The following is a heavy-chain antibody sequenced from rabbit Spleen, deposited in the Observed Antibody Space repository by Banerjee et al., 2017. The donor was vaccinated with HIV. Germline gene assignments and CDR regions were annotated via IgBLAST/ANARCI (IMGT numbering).Heavy chain of an antibody. CDR3: ARDLVGVIGWNFYL. D-gene: IGHD2-1*01. CDR2: INASTGKP. Sequence: QEQLVESGGGLVQPGGSLKLSCTASGFSFSDKAVMCWVRQAPGKGLQWIACINASTGKPVYATWASGRFSISRTSSTTVTLRMTSLTAADRATYFCARDLVGVIGWNFYLWGPGTLVTVS. J-gene: IGHJ4*01. V-gene: IGHV1S45*01. CDR1: GFSFSDKAV.